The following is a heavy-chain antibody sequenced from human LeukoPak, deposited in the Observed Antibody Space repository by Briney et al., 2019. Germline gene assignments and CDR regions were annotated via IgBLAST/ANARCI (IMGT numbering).Heavy chain of an antibody. Sequence: GGSLRLSCASSGFTFSDYWMSWVRQAPGKGLEWVAHINQDGSEKYYVDSVKGRFTISRDNAKNSLYLQMNSLRAEDTAVYYCVIDRAYFDSSGFYTLDYWGQGTLVTVSS. D-gene: IGHD3-22*01. V-gene: IGHV3-7*01. J-gene: IGHJ4*02. CDR3: VIDRAYFDSSGFYTLDY. CDR2: INQDGSEK. CDR1: GFTFSDYW.